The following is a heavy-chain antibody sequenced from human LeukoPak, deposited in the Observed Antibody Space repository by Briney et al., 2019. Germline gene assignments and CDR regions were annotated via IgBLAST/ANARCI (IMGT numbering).Heavy chain of an antibody. D-gene: IGHD3-10*01. J-gene: IGHJ4*02. CDR1: GGSFSGYY. CDR3: ARAAQRSLYGSGSLPSY. V-gene: IGHV4-34*01. Sequence: PSETLSLTCAVYGGSFSGYYWSWIRQPPGKGLEWIGEINHSGSTNYNPSLKSRVTISVDTSKNQFSLKLSSVTAADTAVYYCARAAQRSLYGSGSLPSYWGQGTLVTVSS. CDR2: INHSGST.